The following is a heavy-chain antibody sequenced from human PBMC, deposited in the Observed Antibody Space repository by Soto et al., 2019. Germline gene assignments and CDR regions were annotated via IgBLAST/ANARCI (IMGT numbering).Heavy chain of an antibody. CDR3: AKKYYFGSGSYVFYFDY. CDR1: GFTFSNYA. V-gene: IGHV3-23*01. CDR2: MSGTAGNT. J-gene: IGHJ4*02. D-gene: IGHD3-10*01. Sequence: EVQLLESGGGSVQPGGSLRLSCAASGFTFSNYAMTWVRQAPGKGLEWVSTMSGTAGNTYYADSVKGQFTISRDNSKNTLYLQTTGLRAEDTAVYYCAKKYYFGSGSYVFYFDYWGQGTLVTVSS.